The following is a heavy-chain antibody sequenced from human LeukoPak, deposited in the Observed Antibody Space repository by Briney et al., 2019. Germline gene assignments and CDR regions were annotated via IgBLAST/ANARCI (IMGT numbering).Heavy chain of an antibody. CDR1: GFTVRSNF. V-gene: IGHV3-53*01. D-gene: IGHD4-17*01. Sequence: GGSLRLSCAASGFTVRSNFMSWVRQAPGKGLEWVSVIYSGGSTYYADSVKGRFTISRDNSKNTLYLQMNSLRAEDTAVYYCARVFSTYGDYDGDAFDIWGQGTMVTVSS. CDR2: IYSGGST. CDR3: ARVFSTYGDYDGDAFDI. J-gene: IGHJ3*02.